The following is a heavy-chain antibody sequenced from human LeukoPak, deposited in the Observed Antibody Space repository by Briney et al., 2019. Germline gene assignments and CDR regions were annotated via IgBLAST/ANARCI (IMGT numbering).Heavy chain of an antibody. J-gene: IGHJ4*02. CDR2: ISVYNGNT. Sequence: GASVKVSFKASGYTFTSYGISWVRQAPGQGLEWMGWISVYNGNTNYAQNLQGRVTMTTDTSTSTAYMDLRSLTSDDTAVYYCASGVAGEPYYFDYWGQGTLVTVSS. V-gene: IGHV1-18*01. CDR3: ASGVAGEPYYFDY. CDR1: GYTFTSYG. D-gene: IGHD3-10*01.